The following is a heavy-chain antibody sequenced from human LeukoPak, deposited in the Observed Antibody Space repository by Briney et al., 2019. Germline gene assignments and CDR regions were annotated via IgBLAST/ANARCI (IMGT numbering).Heavy chain of an antibody. D-gene: IGHD6-13*01. Sequence: GGSLILSCAASGFTFSSYGMHRVRQAPSKELEWVAVISYDGSNKYYADSVKGRFTISRDNSKNTLYLQMNSLRAEDTAVYYCAKETGRGQQLEREYYFDYWGQGTLVTVSS. CDR3: AKETGRGQQLEREYYFDY. J-gene: IGHJ4*02. V-gene: IGHV3-30*18. CDR1: GFTFSSYG. CDR2: ISYDGSNK.